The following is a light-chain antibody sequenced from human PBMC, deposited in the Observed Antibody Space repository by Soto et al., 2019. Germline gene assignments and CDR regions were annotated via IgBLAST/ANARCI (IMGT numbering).Light chain of an antibody. CDR3: QQYNNWPPWT. V-gene: IGKV3D-15*01. CDR2: GAS. Sequence: EVVITQSPATLSVSPGERATLSCRASQSVSSNLAWYQQKPGQAPRLLIYGASNRATGIPARFSGSGSGTEFTLTISGLQSEDFAVYYCQQYNNWPPWTFSQGTKVDIK. J-gene: IGKJ1*01. CDR1: QSVSSN.